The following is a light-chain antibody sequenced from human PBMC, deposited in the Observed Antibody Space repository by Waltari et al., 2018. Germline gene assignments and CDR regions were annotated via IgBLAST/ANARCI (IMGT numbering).Light chain of an antibody. Sequence: EIVLTQSPGTLSLSPGERATLSCRASQSVSKFLAWYQQKPGQAPRLLIYDASTRATGIPDRFSATGWGTDFSLSISRLDPEDFAVYYCQKYGTLPATFGQGTKVQMK. V-gene: IGKV3-20*01. CDR3: QKYGTLPAT. CDR2: DAS. J-gene: IGKJ1*01. CDR1: QSVSKF.